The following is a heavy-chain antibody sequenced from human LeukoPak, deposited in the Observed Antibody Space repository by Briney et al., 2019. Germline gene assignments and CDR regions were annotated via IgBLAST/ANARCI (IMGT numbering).Heavy chain of an antibody. D-gene: IGHD3-16*02. J-gene: IGHJ4*02. CDR2: INHSGST. V-gene: IGHV4-34*01. CDR3: ARGPYRITFGGVIVNPYYFDY. Sequence: SETLSLTCTVYGGSFSGYYWSWIRQPPGKGLEWIGEINHSGSTNYNPSLKSRVTISVDTSKNQFSLKLSSVTAADTAVYYCARGPYRITFGGVIVNPYYFDYWGQGTLVTVSS. CDR1: GGSFSGYY.